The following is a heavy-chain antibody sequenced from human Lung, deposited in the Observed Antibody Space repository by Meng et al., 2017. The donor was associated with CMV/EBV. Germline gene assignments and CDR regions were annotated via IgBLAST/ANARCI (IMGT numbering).Heavy chain of an antibody. V-gene: IGHV3-30-3*01. CDR2: ISNDGSNE. J-gene: IGHJ6*02. CDR3: ATVISSYSSTWEYNLYYAYYGMDD. Sequence: GESLKISCEASGFSFSIYGMHWVRQAPGKGLEWVALISNDGSNEYYADSVEGRFTISRDNSKNTLYLQMNSLRTEDTAVYYCATVISSYSSTWEYNLYYAYYGMDDWDQGTTVXVTS. D-gene: IGHD6-13*01. CDR1: GFSFSIYG.